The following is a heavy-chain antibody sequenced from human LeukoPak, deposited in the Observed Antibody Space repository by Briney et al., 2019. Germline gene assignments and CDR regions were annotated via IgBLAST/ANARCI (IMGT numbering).Heavy chain of an antibody. Sequence: SETLSLTCTVSGGSISSGSYYWSWIRQPAGKGLEWIGRIYTSGSTNYNPSLKSRVTISVDTSKNQFSLRLSSVTAADTAVYYCAREINYGDYTYWGQGTLVTVSS. J-gene: IGHJ4*02. CDR1: GGSISSGSYY. D-gene: IGHD4-17*01. CDR3: AREINYGDYTY. CDR2: IYTSGST. V-gene: IGHV4-61*02.